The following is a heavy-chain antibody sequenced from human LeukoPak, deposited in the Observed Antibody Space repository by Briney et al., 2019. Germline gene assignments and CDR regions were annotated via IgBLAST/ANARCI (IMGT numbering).Heavy chain of an antibody. J-gene: IGHJ4*02. CDR1: GFTFSSYA. Sequence: GGSLRLSCAASGFTFSSYAMSWVRQAPGKGLEWVSAISGSGGSTYYADPVKGRLTISRDNSKNTLYLQMNSLRADDTAVYYCAKDCISPSCQYDEHPFDYWGQGTLVTVSS. D-gene: IGHD2-2*01. V-gene: IGHV3-23*01. CDR2: ISGSGGST. CDR3: AKDCISPSCQYDEHPFDY.